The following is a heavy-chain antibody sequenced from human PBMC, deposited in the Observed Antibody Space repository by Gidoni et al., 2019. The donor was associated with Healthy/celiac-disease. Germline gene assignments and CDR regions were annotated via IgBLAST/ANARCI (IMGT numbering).Heavy chain of an antibody. CDR2: ISSSGGST. CDR1: GFTFRSYA. J-gene: IGHJ4*02. CDR3: AKRPGPAVAVAGTVDY. V-gene: IGHV3-23*01. D-gene: IGHD6-19*01. Sequence: EVQLLESGGGLVQPGGSLRLSCAASGFTFRSYAMRWVRQAPGQGLEWVSAISSSGGSTYYADSVKGRFTISRDNSKNTLYLQMNSLRAEDTAVYYCAKRPGPAVAVAGTVDYWGQGTLVTVSS.